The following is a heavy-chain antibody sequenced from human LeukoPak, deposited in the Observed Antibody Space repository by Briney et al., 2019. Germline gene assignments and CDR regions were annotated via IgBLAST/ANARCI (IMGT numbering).Heavy chain of an antibody. CDR1: GFTFSSYS. CDR3: ARDEGETAMVAFDY. CDR2: ISSSSSYI. Sequence: GGSLRLSCAASGFTFSSYSMNWVRQAPGMGLEWVSSISSSSSYIYYADSVKGRFTISRDNAKNSLYLQMNSLRAEDTAVYYCARDEGETAMVAFDYWGQGTLVTVSS. J-gene: IGHJ4*02. D-gene: IGHD5-18*01. V-gene: IGHV3-21*01.